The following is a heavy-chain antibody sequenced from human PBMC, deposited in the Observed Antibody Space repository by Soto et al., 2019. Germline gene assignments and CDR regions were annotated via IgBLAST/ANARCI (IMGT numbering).Heavy chain of an antibody. D-gene: IGHD5-12*01. V-gene: IGHV1-69*15. CDR1: GGTFSNYA. Sequence: QVHLVQSGAEVKKPGSSVNVSCKASGGTFSNYAITWVRQAPGQGLEWVGRIIPIFGTTNVAQKFQGRVKITADESTTTAYMELSGLRSDDTAVYYCAKDGGADGYFGNWLDPWGQVTLVTVSS. CDR3: AKDGGADGYFGNWLDP. CDR2: IIPIFGTT. J-gene: IGHJ5*02.